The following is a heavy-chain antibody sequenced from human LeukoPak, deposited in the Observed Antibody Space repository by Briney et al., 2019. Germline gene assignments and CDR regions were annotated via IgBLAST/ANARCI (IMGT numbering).Heavy chain of an antibody. V-gene: IGHV4-39*07. Sequence: SETLSLTCTVSGGSISSSSYYWGWIRQPPGKGLEWIGSIYYSGSTYYNPSLKSRVTISVDTSKNQFSLKLSSVTAADTAVYYCARVGFSYWFDPWGQGTLVTVSS. CDR1: GGSISSSSYY. D-gene: IGHD2/OR15-2a*01. CDR3: ARVGFSYWFDP. J-gene: IGHJ5*02. CDR2: IYYSGST.